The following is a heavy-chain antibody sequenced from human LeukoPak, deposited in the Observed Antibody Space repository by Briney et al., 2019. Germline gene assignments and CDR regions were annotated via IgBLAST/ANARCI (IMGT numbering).Heavy chain of an antibody. V-gene: IGHV3-7*04. Sequence: GGSLRLSCVAPGFPFSSYWMTWVRQAPGKGLEWVANIKQDGSKKSYVDSVKGRFTISRDNAKNSLYLQMNSLRAEDTAIYYCTRVGYIDEGIDYWGLGTLVTVSS. D-gene: IGHD5-24*01. CDR2: IKQDGSKK. CDR1: GFPFSSYW. J-gene: IGHJ4*02. CDR3: TRVGYIDEGIDY.